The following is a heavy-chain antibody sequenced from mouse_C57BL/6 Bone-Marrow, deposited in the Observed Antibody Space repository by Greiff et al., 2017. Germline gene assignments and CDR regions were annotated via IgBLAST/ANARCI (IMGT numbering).Heavy chain of an antibody. CDR1: GYTFTSYW. Sequence: VKLVESGAELVQPGASVKLSCKASGYTFTSYWMHWVKQRPGQGLEWIGMIHPNSGSTNYNEKFKSKATLTVDKSSSTAYMQLSSLTSEDSAGYDCAKLLLRNDWGQGTTLT. J-gene: IGHJ2*01. D-gene: IGHD1-1*01. V-gene: IGHV1-64*01. CDR3: AKLLLRND. CDR2: IHPNSGST.